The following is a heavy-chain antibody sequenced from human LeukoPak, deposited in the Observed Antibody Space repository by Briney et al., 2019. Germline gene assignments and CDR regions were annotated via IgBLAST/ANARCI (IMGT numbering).Heavy chain of an antibody. CDR2: IYTSGST. Sequence: PSETLSLTCTVSGGSISSYYWSWIRQPAGKGLEWIGRIYTSGSTNYNPSLKSRVTMSVDTSKNQFSLKLRSVTAADTAVYYCARDRVTIFGVVTTNWFDPWGQGTLVTVSS. D-gene: IGHD3-3*01. CDR1: GGSISSYY. J-gene: IGHJ5*02. V-gene: IGHV4-4*07. CDR3: ARDRVTIFGVVTTNWFDP.